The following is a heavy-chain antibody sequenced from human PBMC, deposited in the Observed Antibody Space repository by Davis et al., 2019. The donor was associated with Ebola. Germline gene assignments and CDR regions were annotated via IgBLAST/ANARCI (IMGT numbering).Heavy chain of an antibody. CDR3: SRDVY. CDR1: GFTFGDYA. V-gene: IGHV3-21*01. J-gene: IGHJ4*02. Sequence: GESLKISCTASGFTFGDYAMNWVRQAPGKGLECVSSISSYSDYIYYADSVKGRFTASRDNAKNSLFLQMNNLRAEDTAVYYCSRDVYWGQGILVTVSS. CDR2: ISSYSDYI.